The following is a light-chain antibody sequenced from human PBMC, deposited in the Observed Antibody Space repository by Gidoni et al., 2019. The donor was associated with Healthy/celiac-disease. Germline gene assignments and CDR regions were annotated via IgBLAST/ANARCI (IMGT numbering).Light chain of an antibody. J-gene: IGKJ3*01. CDR2: AAS. CDR3: QQINSYRFT. CDR1: QGISSY. Sequence: DIQLTQSPSFLSASVGDRVTITCRASQGISSYLAWYQQKPGKAPKLLIYAASTLQSGVPSRLSGSGSGTEFTRTISSLQPEDLATYYCQQINSYRFTFGPGTKVDIK. V-gene: IGKV1-9*01.